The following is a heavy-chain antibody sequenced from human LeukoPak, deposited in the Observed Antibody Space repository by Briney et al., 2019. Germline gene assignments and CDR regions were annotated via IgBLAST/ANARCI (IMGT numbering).Heavy chain of an antibody. CDR2: INQNGSVR. V-gene: IGHV3-7*01. J-gene: IGHJ4*02. CDR1: GFTFNNYW. D-gene: IGHD4/OR15-4a*01. CDR3: ARDQGAPGDY. Sequence: GGSLRLSCAASGFTFNNYWMTWVRQVPGKGLEWVANINQNGSVRFYVDSVKGQFTISRDNAKNSLYLQMNSLTAEDTALYYCARDQGAPGDYWGQGTLVTVSS.